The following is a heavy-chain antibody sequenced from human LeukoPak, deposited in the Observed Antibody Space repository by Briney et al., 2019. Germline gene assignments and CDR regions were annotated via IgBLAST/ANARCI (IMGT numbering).Heavy chain of an antibody. J-gene: IGHJ4*02. Sequence: SETLSLTCAVYGGSFSGYYWSWIRQPPGKGLEWIGEINHSGSTNYNPSLKSRVTISVDTSKNQFSLKLSSVTAADTAVYYCARTRDYYDSSGYYYRYWGQGTLVTVSS. D-gene: IGHD3-22*01. CDR1: GGSFSGYY. CDR2: INHSGST. CDR3: ARTRDYYDSSGYYYRY. V-gene: IGHV4-34*01.